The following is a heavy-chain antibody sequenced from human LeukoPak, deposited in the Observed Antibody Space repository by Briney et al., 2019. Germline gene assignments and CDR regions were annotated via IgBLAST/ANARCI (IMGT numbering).Heavy chain of an antibody. Sequence: AGGSLRLSCVASGFTFSSCAMHWVRQAPGKGLEWVAVISYDGSNKYYADSVKGRLTISRDNSKNTLYLQMNSLRAEDTAVYYCARGGYSSIYFDYWGQGTLVTVSS. D-gene: IGHD6-19*01. V-gene: IGHV3-30-3*01. CDR3: ARGGYSSIYFDY. J-gene: IGHJ4*02. CDR2: ISYDGSNK. CDR1: GFTFSSCA.